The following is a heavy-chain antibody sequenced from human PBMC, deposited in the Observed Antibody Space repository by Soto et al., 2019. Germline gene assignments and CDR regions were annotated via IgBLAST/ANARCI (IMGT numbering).Heavy chain of an antibody. Sequence: QITLNESGPTVVRPTETLTLTCRFSGFSLTTSGVGVGWIRQSPGKAPEWLALIYLDDDKRYSASLKSRVTNTKDTSKKQVVLTVSDLDPTDTATYYCAHRVLRTVFGLVTTTAIYFDFWGQGTPVAVSS. CDR2: IYLDDDK. V-gene: IGHV2-5*02. CDR3: AHRVLRTVFGLVTTTAIYFDF. D-gene: IGHD3-3*01. J-gene: IGHJ4*02. CDR1: GFSLTTSGVG.